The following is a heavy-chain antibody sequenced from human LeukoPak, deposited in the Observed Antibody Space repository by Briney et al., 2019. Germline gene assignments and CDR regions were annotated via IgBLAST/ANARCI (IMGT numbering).Heavy chain of an antibody. D-gene: IGHD4-17*01. Sequence: PSDPLSLTYAVYGGSLTTYLWSWIRHPTGKGLEGIGEITHFGSTNYNPSLRGRVTISRDTSKNQFSLSLTSVTAADTAFYYCAPIFGDYSDFDSWGQGNLVTVSS. CDR2: ITHFGST. J-gene: IGHJ4*01. CDR3: APIFGDYSDFDS. V-gene: IGHV4-34*01. CDR1: GGSLTTYL.